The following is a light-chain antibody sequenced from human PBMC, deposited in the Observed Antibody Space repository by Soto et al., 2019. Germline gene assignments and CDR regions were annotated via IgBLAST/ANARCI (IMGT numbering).Light chain of an antibody. CDR3: QSYDSSNPGL. V-gene: IGLV6-57*04. Sequence: NFMLTQPHSVSESPGKTVTISCTRSSGSIASNYVQWYQQRPGSAPTTVIYEDNQRPSGVPDRFSGSIDSSSNSASLTISGLKTEDEADYYYQSYDSSNPGLFGTGTKLTVL. CDR2: EDN. J-gene: IGLJ1*01. CDR1: SGSIASNY.